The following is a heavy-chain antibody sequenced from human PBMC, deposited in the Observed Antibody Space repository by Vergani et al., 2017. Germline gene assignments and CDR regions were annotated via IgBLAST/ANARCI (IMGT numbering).Heavy chain of an antibody. D-gene: IGHD2-2*01. J-gene: IGHJ4*02. V-gene: IGHV1-69*04. CDR3: AREYCSSTRCDFDY. CDR2: IIPILGIA. CDR1: GGTFSSYA. Sequence: QVQLVQSGAEVKKPGSSVKVSCKASGGTFSSYAISWVRQAPGQGLEWMGRIIPILGIANYAQKFQGRVTITADKSTSTAYMELSRLRSEDTAVYYCAREYCSSTRCDFDYWGPGTLVTVSS.